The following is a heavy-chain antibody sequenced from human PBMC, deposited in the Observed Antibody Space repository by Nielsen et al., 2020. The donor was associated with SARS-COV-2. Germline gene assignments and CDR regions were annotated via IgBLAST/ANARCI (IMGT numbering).Heavy chain of an antibody. CDR3: ATDGFSFGTFDY. Sequence: SETLSLTCTVSTGINNYYWSWIRQTPGKGLEWLAYIHYSGTANYNPSLKSRGLVSIDTSKNQFSLKLSSVTAADTAVYYCATDGFSFGTFDYWGQGALVTVSS. V-gene: IGHV4-59*01. CDR2: IHYSGTA. D-gene: IGHD1-1*01. CDR1: TGINNYY. J-gene: IGHJ4*02.